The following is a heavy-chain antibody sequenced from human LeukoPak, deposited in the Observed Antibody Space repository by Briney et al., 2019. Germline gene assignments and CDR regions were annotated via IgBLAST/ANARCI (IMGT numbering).Heavy chain of an antibody. Sequence: SETLSLTCTVSGGSISSYYWSWIRQPPGKGLEWIGYIYYIGSTNCNPSLRSRVTISIDTSKNQFSLKLSSVTAADTAVYYCARVRGAYCSGGSCYTPYDAFDIWGQGTMVTVSS. D-gene: IGHD2-15*01. CDR1: GGSISSYY. CDR3: ARVRGAYCSGGSCYTPYDAFDI. CDR2: IYYIGST. V-gene: IGHV4-59*01. J-gene: IGHJ3*02.